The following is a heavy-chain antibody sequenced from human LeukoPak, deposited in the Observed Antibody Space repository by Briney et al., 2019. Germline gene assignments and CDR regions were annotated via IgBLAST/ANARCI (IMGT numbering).Heavy chain of an antibody. CDR3: ARDLGMAGIAPVDY. CDR1: GYSISSGYY. CDR2: IYHSGAT. D-gene: IGHD6-19*01. Sequence: PSETLSLACTVSGYSISSGYYWGWIRQSPEKGLEWSGSIYHSGATYYNPSLKSRVTISVDTSKNPFFLKVTSVTAANTAVYYCARDLGMAGIAPVDYWGQGTLVTVSS. J-gene: IGHJ4*02. V-gene: IGHV4-38-2*02.